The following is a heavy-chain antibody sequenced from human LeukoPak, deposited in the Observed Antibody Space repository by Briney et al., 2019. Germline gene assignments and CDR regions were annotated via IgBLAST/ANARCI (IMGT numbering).Heavy chain of an antibody. D-gene: IGHD4-23*01. J-gene: IGHJ4*02. V-gene: IGHV1-69*04. CDR1: GGTSNSHA. CDR3: ATTNDGGGNQWGDFFDF. Sequence: ASVKVSCKASGGTSNSHAISWVRQAPGQGLEWMGRIIPNLGTTNRAQNFQDRVTLTADKSTNTAYMELTSLTSDDTAVYYCATTNDGGGNQWGDFFDFWGQGTLVTVSS. CDR2: IIPNLGTT.